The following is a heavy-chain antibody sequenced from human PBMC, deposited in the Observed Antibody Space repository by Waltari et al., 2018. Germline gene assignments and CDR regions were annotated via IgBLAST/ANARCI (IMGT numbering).Heavy chain of an antibody. CDR1: GFTFSRYA. Sequence: GGVVQPGRSLRLSCAASGFTFSRYAMHWVRQAPGKGLEWVAVIWYDGSYKFYADSVKGRFSISRDNPKNTLHLQMDSLRAEDSAIYYCAKDGSASRLVRYYLDSWGPGTLVTVSS. J-gene: IGHJ4*02. D-gene: IGHD2-8*02. CDR2: IWYDGSYK. V-gene: IGHV3-33*06. CDR3: AKDGSASRLVRYYLDS.